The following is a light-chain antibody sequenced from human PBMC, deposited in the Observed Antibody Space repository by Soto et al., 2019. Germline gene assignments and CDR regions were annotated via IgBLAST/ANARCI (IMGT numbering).Light chain of an antibody. J-gene: IGKJ4*01. Sequence: EILLTQSPGALAVSPGEVATLSCRASQSVSSYLAWYQQKPGQAPRLLIYGASTRATDIPARFSGSGSGTEFTLTISSLQSEDFALYYCQQYNNWPLTFGGGTKVDIK. CDR1: QSVSSY. CDR2: GAS. V-gene: IGKV3-15*01. CDR3: QQYNNWPLT.